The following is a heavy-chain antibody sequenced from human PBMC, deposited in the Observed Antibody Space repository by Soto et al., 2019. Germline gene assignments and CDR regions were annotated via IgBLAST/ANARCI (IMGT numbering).Heavy chain of an antibody. CDR2: INPSGGST. J-gene: IGHJ3*02. D-gene: IGHD3-22*01. Sequence: ASVKVSCKASGYTFTSYYMHWVRQAPGQGLEWMGIINPSGGSTSYAQKFQGRVAMTRDTSTSTVYMELSSLRSEDTAVYYRARDRMYYYDSSGYSRGDAFDIWGQGTMVTVSS. CDR3: ARDRMYYYDSSGYSRGDAFDI. CDR1: GYTFTSYY. V-gene: IGHV1-46*01.